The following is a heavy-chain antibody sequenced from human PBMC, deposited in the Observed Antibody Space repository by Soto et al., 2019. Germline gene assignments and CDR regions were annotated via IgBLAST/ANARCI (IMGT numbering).Heavy chain of an antibody. CDR3: VGSEFCRGDCYWHFDP. D-gene: IGHD2-21*02. CDR2: VSADGFTT. CDR1: GFTFSSFA. J-gene: IGHJ5*02. Sequence: EGQVLESGGGLVQPGGSLRLTCAASGFTFSSFALSWVRQSPGKGLEWVSTVSADGFTTDYTDSVKGRFTISRDNSKNTLFLQMNSLRAEDTAVYFCVGSEFCRGDCYWHFDPWGQGTLVTVSS. V-gene: IGHV3-23*01.